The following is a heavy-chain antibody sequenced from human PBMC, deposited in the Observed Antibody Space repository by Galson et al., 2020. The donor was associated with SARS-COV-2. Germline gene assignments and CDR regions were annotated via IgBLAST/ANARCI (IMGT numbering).Heavy chain of an antibody. D-gene: IGHD6-13*01. V-gene: IGHV4-61*01. Sequence: PSETLSLTCTVSGGSVSSGSYYWSWIRQPPGKGLEWIGYIYYSGSTNYNPSLKSRVTISVDTSKNQFSLKLSSVTAADTAVYYCARTLSIAAALSFDYWGQGTLVTVSS. CDR1: GGSVSSGSYY. CDR2: IYYSGST. J-gene: IGHJ4*02. CDR3: ARTLSIAAALSFDY.